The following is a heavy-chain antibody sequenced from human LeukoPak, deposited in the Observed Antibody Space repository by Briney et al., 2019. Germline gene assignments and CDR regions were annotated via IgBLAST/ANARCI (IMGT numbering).Heavy chain of an antibody. D-gene: IGHD1-26*01. Sequence: GGSLRLSCAASGFTFSSYAMTWVRQAPGKGLEWVSAISSGGDSTYYADSVKGRFTISRDKSKNTVYLQMNSLRVEDTAVYYCANRGGIYVGSYYFGSWGQGTTVTVSS. V-gene: IGHV3-23*01. CDR3: ANRGGIYVGSYYFGS. CDR1: GFTFSSYA. CDR2: ISSGGDST. J-gene: IGHJ4*03.